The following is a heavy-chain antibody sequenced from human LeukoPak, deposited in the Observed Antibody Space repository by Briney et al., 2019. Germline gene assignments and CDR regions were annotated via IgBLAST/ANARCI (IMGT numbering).Heavy chain of an antibody. CDR3: ARSGRYYGSGSLDDY. J-gene: IGHJ4*02. CDR2: ISAYNGNT. D-gene: IGHD3-10*01. V-gene: IGHV1-18*01. CDR1: GYTFTSYG. Sequence: ASVKVSCKASGYTFTSYGISWVRQAPGQGLERMGWISAYNGNTNYAQKLQGRVTMTTDTSTSTAYMELRSLRSDDTAVYYCARSGRYYGSGSLDDYWGQGTLVTVSS.